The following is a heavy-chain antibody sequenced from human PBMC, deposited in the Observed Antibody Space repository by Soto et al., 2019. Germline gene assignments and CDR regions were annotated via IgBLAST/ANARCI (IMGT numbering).Heavy chain of an antibody. CDR2: IRSKAYGGTT. V-gene: IGHV3-49*03. CDR1: GSTFGDYA. Sequence: SLRLSCTASGSTFGDYAMSWFRQAPGKGLEWVGFIRSKAYGGTTEYAASVKGRFTISRDDSKSIAYLQMNSLKTEDTAVYYCTRGGSSGPYYYYGMDVWGQGTTVTVSS. J-gene: IGHJ6*02. CDR3: TRGGSSGPYYYYGMDV. D-gene: IGHD6-6*01.